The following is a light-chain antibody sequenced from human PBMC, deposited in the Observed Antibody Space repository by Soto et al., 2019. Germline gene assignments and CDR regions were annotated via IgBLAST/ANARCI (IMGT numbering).Light chain of an antibody. J-gene: IGLJ3*02. Sequence: QSVLTQPPSASGTPGQRGTIPCSGSSSDIGSNTGNWYQQLPGTAPKPLIYSNNQRPSGVPDRFSGTKTGTSASLAISGHQSEDEAEDYCAAWDDRLNGWVFGGRTKRTVL. CDR3: AAWDDRLNGWV. CDR1: SSDIGSNT. V-gene: IGLV1-44*01. CDR2: SNN.